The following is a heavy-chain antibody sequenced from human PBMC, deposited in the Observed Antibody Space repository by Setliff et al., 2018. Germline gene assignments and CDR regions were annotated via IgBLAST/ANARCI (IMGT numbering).Heavy chain of an antibody. CDR3: ARSAANGGHDPFDI. D-gene: IGHD6-25*01. J-gene: IGHJ3*02. CDR2: ISHGGATK. Sequence: GSLRLSCETSGFPLYTYDMNWVRQAPGKALEWISFISHGGATKYYADSGKGRFTISRDNAKNSVFLDMNSLRVDDTAVYYCARSAANGGHDPFDIWGQGTMVTVSS. CDR1: GFPLYTYD. V-gene: IGHV3-48*01.